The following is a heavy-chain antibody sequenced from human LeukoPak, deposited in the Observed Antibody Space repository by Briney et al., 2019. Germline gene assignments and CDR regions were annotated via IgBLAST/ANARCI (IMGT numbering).Heavy chain of an antibody. Sequence: PSETLSLTCVVSGDSIISYSYYWGWIRQTPGKGLEWMGSINYSGNTFYNPSLKSRIALSVDASKNQFSLNLKPVTAADTAVYYCARHWAFWGQGKLVAVSS. V-gene: IGHV4-39*01. CDR2: INYSGNT. CDR3: ARHWAF. CDR1: GDSIISYSYY. D-gene: IGHD7-27*01. J-gene: IGHJ3*01.